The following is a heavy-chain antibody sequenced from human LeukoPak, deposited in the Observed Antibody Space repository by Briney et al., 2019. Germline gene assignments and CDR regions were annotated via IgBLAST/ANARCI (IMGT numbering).Heavy chain of an antibody. Sequence: NPSETLSLTCTVSGGSISSYYWSWIRQPAGRGLEWIGRIYTGGSTNYNPSLKSRVTMSVDTSKNQFSLKLSSVTAADTAVYYCARGYRSGSFSGYFDYWGQGTLVTVSS. CDR1: GGSISSYY. CDR3: ARGYRSGSFSGYFDY. J-gene: IGHJ4*02. D-gene: IGHD3-10*01. V-gene: IGHV4-4*07. CDR2: IYTGGST.